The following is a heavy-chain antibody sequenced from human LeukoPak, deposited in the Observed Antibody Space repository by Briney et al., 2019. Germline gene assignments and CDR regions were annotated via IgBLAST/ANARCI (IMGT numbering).Heavy chain of an antibody. CDR2: MNPNSGNT. J-gene: IGHJ5*02. CDR1: GYTFTSYD. Sequence: GASVKVSCKASGYTFTSYDINWVRQATGQGLEWMGWMNPNSGNTGYAQKFQGRVTMTRNTSISTAYMELSSLRSEDTAVYYCAXXXXXXXXXXWSPYTQYNWFDPWGQGTLVTVSS. CDR3: AXXXXXXXXXXWSPYTQYNWFDP. D-gene: IGHD5-18*01. V-gene: IGHV1-8*01.